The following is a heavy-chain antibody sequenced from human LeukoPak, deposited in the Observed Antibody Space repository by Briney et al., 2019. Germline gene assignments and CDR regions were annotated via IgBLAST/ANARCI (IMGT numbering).Heavy chain of an antibody. J-gene: IGHJ4*02. CDR2: IYHSGST. D-gene: IGHD3-22*01. CDR3: ARVRDHYYDSSGYYFDY. V-gene: IGHV4-30-2*01. CDR1: GGSISSGGYY. Sequence: SQTLSLTCTVSGGSISSGGYYWSWIRQPPGKGLEWIGYIYHSGSTYYNPSLKSRVTISVDRSKNQFSLKLSSVTAADTAVYYCARVRDHYYDSSGYYFDYWGQGTLVTVSS.